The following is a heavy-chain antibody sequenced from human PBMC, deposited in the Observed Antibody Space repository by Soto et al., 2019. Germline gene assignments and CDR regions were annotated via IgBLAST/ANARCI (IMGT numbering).Heavy chain of an antibody. V-gene: IGHV4-39*01. CDR3: ATVSNYYYYGMDV. J-gene: IGHJ6*02. CDR1: NGSISKSNYY. D-gene: IGHD2-8*01. CDR2: IYYSGST. Sequence: QLQLQESGPGLVKPSETLSLTCIVSNGSISKSNYYWGWIRQPPGKGLEWIGSIYYSGSTYYNPSFESRVTVSLDTSNNQFSLKLTSVTAADTALYYCATVSNYYYYGMDVWGQGTTVTVSS.